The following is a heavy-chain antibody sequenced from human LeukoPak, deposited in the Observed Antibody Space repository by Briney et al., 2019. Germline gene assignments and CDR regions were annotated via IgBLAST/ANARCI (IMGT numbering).Heavy chain of an antibody. CDR2: IYYSGNT. D-gene: IGHD3-16*01. Sequence: SPSETLSLTCTVSGGSTSIYYWSWIRQPPGKGLEWLGYIYYSGNTNYNPSLNSRVTISVDTSKNQFSLRLSSVTAADTAVYYCARLQIGGSYYFDYWGQGTLVTVSS. V-gene: IGHV4-59*08. CDR1: GGSTSIYY. J-gene: IGHJ4*02. CDR3: ARLQIGGSYYFDY.